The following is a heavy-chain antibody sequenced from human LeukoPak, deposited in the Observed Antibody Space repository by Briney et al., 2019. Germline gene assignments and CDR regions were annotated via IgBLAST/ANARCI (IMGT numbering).Heavy chain of an antibody. CDR2: FDPEDGET. D-gene: IGHD2-15*01. J-gene: IGHJ5*02. CDR1: GYTLTELS. V-gene: IGHV1-24*01. Sequence: ASVKVSCKVSGYTLTELSMHWVRQAPGKGLEWMGGFDPEDGETIYAQKFQGRVTMTEDTSTDTAYMGLSSLRSEDTAVYYCATSLVDCSGGSCYGNWFDPWGQGTLVTVSS. CDR3: ATSLVDCSGGSCYGNWFDP.